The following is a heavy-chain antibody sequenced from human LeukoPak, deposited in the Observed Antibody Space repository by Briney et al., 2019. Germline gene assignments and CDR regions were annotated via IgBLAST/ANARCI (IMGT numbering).Heavy chain of an antibody. CDR2: ISSDGNYK. J-gene: IGHJ4*02. D-gene: IGHD1-20*01. CDR3: ARDYKWGYFDY. Sequence: GGSLRLSCAASGFTFSSSAMHWVRQAPDKGLEWVAVISSDGNYKYYADSVKGRFTISRDNSKNTLYLQMNSLRGEDTAVYYCARDYKWGYFDYWGQGTLATVSS. CDR1: GFTFSSSA. V-gene: IGHV3-30-3*01.